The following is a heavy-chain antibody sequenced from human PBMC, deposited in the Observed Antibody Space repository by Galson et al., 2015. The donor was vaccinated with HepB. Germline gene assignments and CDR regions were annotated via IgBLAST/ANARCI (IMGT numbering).Heavy chain of an antibody. J-gene: IGHJ4*02. CDR1: GFTFSSYG. D-gene: IGHD1-26*01. CDR3: AKATYRGSSFDH. V-gene: IGHV3-30*18. Sequence: SLRLSCAASGFTFSSYGMHWVRQAPGKGLEWVAVISYDGNNKYYADSVKGRFTISRDNSKNTLYLQMNSLRAEDTAVYFCAKATYRGSSFDHWGQGTLVTVSS. CDR2: ISYDGNNK.